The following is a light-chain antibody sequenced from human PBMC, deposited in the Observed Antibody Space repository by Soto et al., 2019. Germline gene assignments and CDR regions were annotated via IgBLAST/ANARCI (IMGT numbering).Light chain of an antibody. V-gene: IGKV3-15*01. CDR2: GAS. Sequence: EIVMTQSPATLSVSPGERASLSCRASQSVGSKLIWYQHKPGLPPRLLIYGASARATGIPARFSGSGSGTEFTLTISSLQPEDSAIYYCQERSKWPLYTFGQGTKLEIK. J-gene: IGKJ2*01. CDR1: QSVGSK. CDR3: QERSKWPLYT.